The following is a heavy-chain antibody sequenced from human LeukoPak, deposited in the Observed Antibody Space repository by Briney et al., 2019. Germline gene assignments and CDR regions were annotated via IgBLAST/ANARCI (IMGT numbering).Heavy chain of an antibody. CDR1: GFTFSSSA. CDR3: AKDTAAGTYYFDY. CDR2: ISNNGGYT. Sequence: QPGGSLRLSCAASGFTFSSSAMSWFRQAPGKGLEWVSAISNNGGYTYYADSVQGRFTISRDNSKNTLYLQMNSLRAEDTAVYYCAKDTAAGTYYFDYWGQGTLVTVSS. D-gene: IGHD6-13*01. J-gene: IGHJ4*02. V-gene: IGHV3-23*01.